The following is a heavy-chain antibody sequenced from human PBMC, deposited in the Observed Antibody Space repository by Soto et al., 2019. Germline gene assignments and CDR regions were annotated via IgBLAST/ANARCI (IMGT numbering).Heavy chain of an antibody. V-gene: IGHV1-3*01. CDR1: GYTFASYA. CDR3: ARYSPHNVQLLRICYYVAV. D-gene: IGHD2-8*01. J-gene: IGHJ6*03. CDR2: INGGNGDT. Sequence: QVQLVQSGAELKKPGASVKVSCKTSGYTFASYAIHWVRQAPGQGPEWMGWINGGNGDTKSAEKFQGRVTIIRDTSAAKTHIELKSLMFGDRAVDYCARYSPHNVQLLRICYYVAVWGKGTTVTVSS.